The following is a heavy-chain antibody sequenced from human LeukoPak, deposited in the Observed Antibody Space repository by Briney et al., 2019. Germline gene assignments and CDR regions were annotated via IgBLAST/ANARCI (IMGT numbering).Heavy chain of an antibody. CDR2: IYPGDSDT. V-gene: IGHV5-51*01. D-gene: IGHD2-15*01. J-gene: IGHJ4*02. CDR1: GYSFSSYW. CDR3: ARRRGTRPACSGGSCYSDY. Sequence: GESLKISCKGSGYSFSSYWIGWVRQMPGKGLEWMGIIYPGDSDTRYSPSFQGQVTFSADKSISTAYLQWSAVKASDTATYYCARRRGTRPACSGGSCYSDYWGQGTLVTVSS.